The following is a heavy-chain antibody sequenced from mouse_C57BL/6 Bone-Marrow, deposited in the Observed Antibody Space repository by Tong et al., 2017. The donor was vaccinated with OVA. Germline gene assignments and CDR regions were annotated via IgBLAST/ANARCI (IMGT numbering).Heavy chain of an antibody. CDR1: GFNIKDDY. J-gene: IGHJ2*01. D-gene: IGHD2-3*01. Sequence: EVQLQESGAELVRTGASVKLSCTASGFNIKDDYMHWVKQRPEQGLEWIGWIDPENGDTEYASKFQGKATITADTSSNTAYLQLSSLTSEDTAVYYCTTRLLRDYCVQCTTLTITS. CDR3: TTRLLRDY. CDR2: IDPENGDT. V-gene: IGHV14-4*01.